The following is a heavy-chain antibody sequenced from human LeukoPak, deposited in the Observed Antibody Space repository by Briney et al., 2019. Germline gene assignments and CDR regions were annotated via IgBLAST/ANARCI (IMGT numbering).Heavy chain of an antibody. CDR2: INVDGSVK. CDR3: VRDLILVDTPGDDFDY. CDR1: GFTFSNYW. J-gene: IGHJ4*02. D-gene: IGHD4-23*01. Sequence: GGSLRLSCAASGFTFSNYWMHWVRQVPGEALVWPSRINVDGSVKSYADSVKGRFTISRDNAKNTVSLQLNSLRAEDTAVYYCVRDLILVDTPGDDFDYWGQGALVTVSS. V-gene: IGHV3-74*01.